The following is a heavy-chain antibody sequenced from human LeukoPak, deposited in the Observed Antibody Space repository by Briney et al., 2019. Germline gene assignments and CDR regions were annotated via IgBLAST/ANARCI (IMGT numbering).Heavy chain of an antibody. CDR3: ARYDILTDFGGY. J-gene: IGHJ4*02. CDR1: VYTFTGYY. V-gene: IGHV1-2*02. CDR2: INPNSGGT. Sequence: ASEKVSCKASVYTFTGYYMHWARQAPGQGLEWMGWINPNSGGTNYAQKFQGRVTMTRDTSISPAYMELSRLRSDDTAVYYCARYDILTDFGGYWGQGTLVTVSS. D-gene: IGHD3-9*01.